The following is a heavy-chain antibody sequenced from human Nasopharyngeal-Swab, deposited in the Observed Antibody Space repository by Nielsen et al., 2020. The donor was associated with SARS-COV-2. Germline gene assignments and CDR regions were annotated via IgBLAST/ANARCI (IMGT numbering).Heavy chain of an antibody. CDR1: GFIFSNYW. V-gene: IGHV3-74*01. CDR3: GTVFEF. Sequence: GESLKISCVASGFIFSNYWMHWGRQVPGKGLVLVSRIDTDGSSTSYADFVKGRFTMSRDNAKNTVYLQMNSLRAEDTAVYYCGTVFEFWGQGTVVTVSS. J-gene: IGHJ4*02. CDR2: IDTDGSST.